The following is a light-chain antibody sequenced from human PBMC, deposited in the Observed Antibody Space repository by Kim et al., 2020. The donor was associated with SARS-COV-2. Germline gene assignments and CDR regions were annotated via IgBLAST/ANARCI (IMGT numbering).Light chain of an antibody. CDR3: QVWDSSSVV. CDR1: SIGSKS. V-gene: IGLV3-21*04. J-gene: IGLJ2*01. CDR2: YDS. Sequence: VAPGKTARSTCGGNSIGSKSVHWYQQKPGQAPVLVIYYDSDRPSGIPERFSGSNSGNTATLTISRVEAGDEADYYCQVWDSSSVVFGGGTQLTVL.